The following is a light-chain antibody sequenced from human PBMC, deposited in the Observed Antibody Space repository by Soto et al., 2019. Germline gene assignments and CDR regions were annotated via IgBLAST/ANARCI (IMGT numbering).Light chain of an antibody. CDR1: QTISGW. V-gene: IGKV1-5*01. CDR3: LQYNGYYRT. J-gene: IGKJ1*01. Sequence: DIQMTQSPSTLSGSVGDRVTITFRASQTISGWLAWYQQRPGKAPNLLIFDASTLESGVPSRFSGSGSGTTFTLTISSLQSDDFATYYCLQYNGYYRTFGQGTKVDIK. CDR2: DAS.